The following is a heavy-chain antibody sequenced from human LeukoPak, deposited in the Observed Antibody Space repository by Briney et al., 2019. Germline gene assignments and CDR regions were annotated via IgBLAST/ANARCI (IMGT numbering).Heavy chain of an antibody. CDR2: ISSSGSTI. J-gene: IGHJ4*02. CDR1: GFTFSSYE. Sequence: PGGSLRLSCAASGFTFSSYEMNWVRQAPGNGLEWVSYISSSGSTIYYADSVKGRFTISRDNAKNSLYLQMNSLRAEDTAVYYCARDLTMIVVVPVGYWGQGTLVTVSS. D-gene: IGHD3-22*01. CDR3: ARDLTMIVVVPVGY. V-gene: IGHV3-48*03.